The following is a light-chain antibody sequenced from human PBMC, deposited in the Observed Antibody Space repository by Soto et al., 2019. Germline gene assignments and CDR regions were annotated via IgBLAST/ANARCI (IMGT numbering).Light chain of an antibody. J-gene: IGKJ3*01. CDR2: DAS. V-gene: IGKV1-33*01. CDR1: HDITSF. Sequence: DIQMTQSPSSLSASVGDRVTITCQASHDITSFLTWYQHKPVRAPKLLIYDASILEAGVPTRFSGSGSGTHFTFTISSLQPEDVATYYCQHGDYLPIFGPGTTVDFK. CDR3: QHGDYLPI.